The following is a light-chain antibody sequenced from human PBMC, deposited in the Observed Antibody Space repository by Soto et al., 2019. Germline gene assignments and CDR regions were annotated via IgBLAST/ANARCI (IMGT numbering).Light chain of an antibody. Sequence: EIVLTQSPGTLSLSPGEIATLSCRASESVSASYLAWYHQKPGQAPSLLIYGASSRATGIPDRFSGSGSGTEFTLTIRRLEPEDFGVYYCQQYGRSPTFGQGTRLEIK. J-gene: IGKJ5*01. CDR2: GAS. CDR3: QQYGRSPT. CDR1: ESVSASY. V-gene: IGKV3-20*01.